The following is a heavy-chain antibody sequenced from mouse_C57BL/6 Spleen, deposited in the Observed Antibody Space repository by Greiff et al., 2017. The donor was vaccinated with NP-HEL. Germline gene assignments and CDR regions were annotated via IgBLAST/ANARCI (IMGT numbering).Heavy chain of an antibody. CDR2: IYPGNSDT. Sequence: EVQLQQSGTVLARPGASVKMSCKTSGYTFTSYWMHWVKQRPGQGLEWIGAIYPGNSDTSYNQKFKGKAKLTAVTSASTAYMELSSLTNEDSAVYYCTREVTMVTTGTWFAYWGQGTLVTVSA. CDR3: TREVTMVTTGTWFAY. V-gene: IGHV1-5*01. CDR1: GYTFTSYW. D-gene: IGHD2-2*01. J-gene: IGHJ3*01.